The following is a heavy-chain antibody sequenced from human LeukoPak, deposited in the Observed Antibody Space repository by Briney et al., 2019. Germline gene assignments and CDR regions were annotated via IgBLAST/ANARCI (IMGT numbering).Heavy chain of an antibody. V-gene: IGHV1-46*01. J-gene: IGHJ4*02. D-gene: IGHD1-7*01. Sequence: ASVKVSCKASGYTFTSYYMHWVRQAPGQGLEWMGIINPSGGSTSYPQKFQGRVTMTRDMSTSTVYMELSSLRSEDTAVYYCAREGGWVELRVLPEAFDYWGQGTLVTVSS. CDR3: AREGGWVELRVLPEAFDY. CDR1: GYTFTSYY. CDR2: INPSGGST.